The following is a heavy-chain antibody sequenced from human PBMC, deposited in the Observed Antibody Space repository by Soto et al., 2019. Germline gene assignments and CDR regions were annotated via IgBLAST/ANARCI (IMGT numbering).Heavy chain of an antibody. J-gene: IGHJ4*02. Sequence: PGGSLRLSCAASGFTFSSYGMHWVRQAPGKGLEWVAVISYSGSNKYYADSVKGRFTISRDNSKNTLYLQMNSLRAEDTAVYYCATDLTVTRFMRFDYWGQGTLVTVSS. CDR1: GFTFSSYG. D-gene: IGHD4-17*01. V-gene: IGHV3-30*03. CDR3: ATDLTVTRFMRFDY. CDR2: ISYSGSNK.